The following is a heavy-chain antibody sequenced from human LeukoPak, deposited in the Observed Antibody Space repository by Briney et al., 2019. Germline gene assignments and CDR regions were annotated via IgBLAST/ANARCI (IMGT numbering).Heavy chain of an antibody. D-gene: IGHD6-13*01. CDR1: GFTFSSYS. CDR2: ICSSSSYI. V-gene: IGHV3-21*01. CDR3: ARGTPAAGLGY. Sequence: GRSLRLSCAASGFTFSSYSMNWVRQAPGKGLEWVSSICSSSSYIYYADSVKGRFTISRDNAKNSLYLQMNSLRAEDTAVYYCARGTPAAGLGYWGQGTLVTVSS. J-gene: IGHJ4*02.